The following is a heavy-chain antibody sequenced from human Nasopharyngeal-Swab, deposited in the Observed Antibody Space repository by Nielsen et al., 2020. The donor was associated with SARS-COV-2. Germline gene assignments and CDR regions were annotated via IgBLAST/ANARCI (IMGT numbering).Heavy chain of an antibody. J-gene: IGHJ4*02. CDR3: ARHPVGLDIVVVPAAVDY. V-gene: IGHV4-38-2*01. Sequence: SDTLSLSFALSASSIIIVYYWGWIRQPPGKGLEWIGSIYHSGSTYYNPSLKSRVTISVDTSKNQFSLKLSSVTAADTAVYYCARHPVGLDIVVVPAAVDYWGQGTLVTVSS. CDR2: IYHSGST. D-gene: IGHD2-2*01. CDR1: ASSIIIVYY.